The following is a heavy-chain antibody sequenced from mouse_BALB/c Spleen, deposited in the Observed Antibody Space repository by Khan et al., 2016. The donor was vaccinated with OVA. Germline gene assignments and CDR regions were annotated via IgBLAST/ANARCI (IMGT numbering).Heavy chain of an antibody. D-gene: IGHD2-10*01. J-gene: IGHJ4*01. CDR3: ARQPYYHYYIMDY. V-gene: IGHV2-6-1*01. CDR1: GFSLTNYG. CDR2: IWSDGST. Sequence: VELVESGPALVAPSQSLSITCTISGFSLTNYGVHWVRQPPGKGLEWLVVIWSDGSTTYNSALKSRLSISKDNSKSQVFLKMNSLQTDDTAMYYCARQPYYHYYIMDYWSQGTSVTVSS.